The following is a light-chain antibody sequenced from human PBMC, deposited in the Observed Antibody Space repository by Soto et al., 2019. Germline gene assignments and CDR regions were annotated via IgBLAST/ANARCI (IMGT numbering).Light chain of an antibody. CDR2: GAS. CDR3: QQYDTSPRT. CDR1: QSVSSYY. V-gene: IGKV3-20*01. Sequence: EVMLTQSPGTLSLSPGERATLSCRASQSVSSYYLAWYQQKSDQAPRLLIYGASNRATGIPDRFSGSGSGTDFTLTIRRLEPEDFAVYYCQQYDTSPRTFGQGTKVEFK. J-gene: IGKJ1*01.